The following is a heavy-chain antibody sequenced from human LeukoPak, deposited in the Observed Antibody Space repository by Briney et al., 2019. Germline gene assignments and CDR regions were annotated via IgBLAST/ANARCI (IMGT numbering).Heavy chain of an antibody. CDR2: ISYDGSNK. CDR3: AKDVLLEDTAMVFDY. Sequence: GGSLRLSCAASGFTFSSYGMHWVRQAPGKGLEWVAVISYDGSNKYYADSVKGRFTISRDNSKNTLYLQMNSLRAEDTAVYYCAKDVLLEDTAMVFDYWGQGTLVTVSS. CDR1: GFTFSSYG. D-gene: IGHD5-18*01. J-gene: IGHJ4*02. V-gene: IGHV3-30*18.